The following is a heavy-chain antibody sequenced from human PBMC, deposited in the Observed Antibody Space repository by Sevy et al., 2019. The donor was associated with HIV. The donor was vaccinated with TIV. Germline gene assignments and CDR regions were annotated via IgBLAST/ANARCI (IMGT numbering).Heavy chain of an antibody. CDR2: ISYDGSNK. J-gene: IGHJ3*02. D-gene: IGHD3-9*01. V-gene: IGHV3-30-3*01. CDR1: GFTFSSYA. CDR3: AREYYDILTGYGNDAFDI. Sequence: GGSLRLSCAASGFTFSSYAMHWVRQAPGKGLEWVAVISYDGSNKYYADSVKGRFTISGDNSKNTLYLQMNSLRAEDTAVYYCAREYYDILTGYGNDAFDIWGQGTMVTVSS.